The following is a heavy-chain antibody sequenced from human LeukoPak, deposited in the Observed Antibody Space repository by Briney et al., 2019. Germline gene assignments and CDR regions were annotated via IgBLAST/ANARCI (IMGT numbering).Heavy chain of an antibody. CDR2: MNPNNGNA. CDR1: GYTFTSHD. D-gene: IGHD5-18*01. CDR3: ARAVRTAIDRHWFDP. V-gene: IGHV1-8*03. Sequence: ASVKVSCKASGYTFTSHDINWVRQATGQGLEWMGWMNPNNGNAGYAQKFQGRVTITRNTSINTAYMELNSLRSEDTAVYYCARAVRTAIDRHWFDPWGQGTLVTVSS. J-gene: IGHJ5*02.